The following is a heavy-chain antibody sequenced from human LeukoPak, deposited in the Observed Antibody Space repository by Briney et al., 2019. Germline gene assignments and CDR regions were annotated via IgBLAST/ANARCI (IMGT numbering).Heavy chain of an antibody. CDR1: GFSFASYD. CDR2: IESDGSKE. CDR3: AKEGSGWYYLDY. V-gene: IGHV3-30*02. J-gene: IGHJ4*02. Sequence: GGSLRLSCVASGFSFASYDIHWVRQAPGKGLEWVTFIESDGSKEYYADSVKGRFTISRDNSMNTVNVQMNSLRPEDTAVYYCAKEGSGWYYLDYWGQGTVFTVSA. D-gene: IGHD6-19*01.